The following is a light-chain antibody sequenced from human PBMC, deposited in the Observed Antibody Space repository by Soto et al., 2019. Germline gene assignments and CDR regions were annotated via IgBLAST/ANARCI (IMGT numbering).Light chain of an antibody. CDR1: QSVSSN. CDR2: GAS. Sequence: EIVMTQSPATLSVSPGERATLSCRASQSVSSNLAWYQQKPGQAPRLLIYGASTRATGSTARFSGSGSGTEFTLTISSLQSEDFAVYYCQQYNNWYTFGQGTKLEIK. CDR3: QQYNNWYT. J-gene: IGKJ2*01. V-gene: IGKV3-15*01.